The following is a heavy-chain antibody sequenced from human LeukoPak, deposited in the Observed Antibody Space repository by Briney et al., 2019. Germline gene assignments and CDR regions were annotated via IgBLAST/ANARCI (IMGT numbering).Heavy chain of an antibody. CDR3: ARSPPTRYCSGGSCYWD. J-gene: IGHJ4*02. V-gene: IGHV3-21*01. Sequence: PGGSLRLSCAASGFTFSSYSMNWVRQAPGKGLEWVSSISSSSSYIYYADSVKGRFTISRDNAKNSLYLQVNSLRAEDTAVYYCARSPPTRYCSGGSCYWDWGQGTLVTVSS. CDR1: GFTFSSYS. D-gene: IGHD2-15*01. CDR2: ISSSSSYI.